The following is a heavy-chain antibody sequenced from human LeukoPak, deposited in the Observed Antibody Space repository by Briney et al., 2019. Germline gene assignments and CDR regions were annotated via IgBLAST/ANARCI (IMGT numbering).Heavy chain of an antibody. Sequence: PGRSLRLSCAASGFTFSSYGMHWVRQAPGKGLEWVAVISYDGSNKYYADSVKGRFTISGDNSKNTLYLQMNSLRAEDTAVYYCARGRHVAATDWFDPWGQGTLVTVSS. CDR2: ISYDGSNK. V-gene: IGHV3-30*03. CDR1: GFTFSSYG. J-gene: IGHJ5*02. D-gene: IGHD2-15*01. CDR3: ARGRHVAATDWFDP.